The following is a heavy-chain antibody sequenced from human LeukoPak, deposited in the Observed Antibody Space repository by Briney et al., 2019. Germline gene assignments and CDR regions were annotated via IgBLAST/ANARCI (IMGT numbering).Heavy chain of an antibody. J-gene: IGHJ5*02. CDR3: ARAPPGGASYYDFWSGYYTGNWFDP. Sequence: GGSLRLSCAASGFTFSSYAMHWVRQAPGKGLEWVAVISYDGSNKYYADSVKGRFTISRDNSKNTLYLQMNSLRAEDTAVYYCARAPPGGASYYDFWSGYYTGNWFDPWGQGTLVTVSS. CDR1: GFTFSSYA. CDR2: ISYDGSNK. V-gene: IGHV3-30-3*01. D-gene: IGHD3-3*01.